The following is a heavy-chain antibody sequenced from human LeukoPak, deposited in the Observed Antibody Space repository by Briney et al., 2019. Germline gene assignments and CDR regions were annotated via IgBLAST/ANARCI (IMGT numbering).Heavy chain of an antibody. Sequence: PGRSLRLSCAASGFTFGDYAMHWVRQAPGKGLEWVSGISGNSGSIGYADSVKGRFTISRDNAKNTLYLQMNSLRAEDTALYYCAKDLAGYGGNYFDYWGQGTLVTVSS. D-gene: IGHD4-23*01. CDR1: GFTFGDYA. J-gene: IGHJ4*02. CDR2: ISGNSGSI. V-gene: IGHV3-9*01. CDR3: AKDLAGYGGNYFDY.